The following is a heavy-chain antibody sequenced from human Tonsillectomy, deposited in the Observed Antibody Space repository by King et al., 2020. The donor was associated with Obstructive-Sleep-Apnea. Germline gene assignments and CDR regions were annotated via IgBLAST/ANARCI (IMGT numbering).Heavy chain of an antibody. CDR2: IYPGDSDT. CDR3: ARHGSSWYYYYYYYGMDV. J-gene: IGHJ6*02. D-gene: IGHD6-13*01. V-gene: IGHV5-51*01. Sequence: QLVQSGAEVKKPGESLKISCKGSGYSFTSYWIGWVRQMPGKGLEWMGIIYPGDSDTRYSPSFQGQVTISADKSISTAYLQWSSLKASDTAMYYCARHGSSWYYYYYYYGMDVWGQGTTVTVSS. CDR1: GYSFTSYW.